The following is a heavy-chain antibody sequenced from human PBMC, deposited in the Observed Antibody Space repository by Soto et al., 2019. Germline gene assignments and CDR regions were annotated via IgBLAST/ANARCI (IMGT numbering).Heavy chain of an antibody. D-gene: IGHD3-3*01. J-gene: IGHJ6*02. CDR1: GFTFSSYG. V-gene: IGHV3-30*03. CDR3: ARDSLGTKQKGSPYEYYYYGMDV. CDR2: ISYDGSNK. Sequence: PGGSLRLSCAASGFTFSSYGMHWVRQAPGKGLEWVAVISYDGSNKYYADSVKGRFTISRDNSKNTLYLQMNSLRAEDTAVYYCARDSLGTKQKGSPYEYYYYGMDVWGQGTTVTVSS.